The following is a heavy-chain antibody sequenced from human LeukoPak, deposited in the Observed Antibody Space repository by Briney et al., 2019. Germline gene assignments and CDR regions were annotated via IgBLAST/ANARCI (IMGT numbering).Heavy chain of an antibody. D-gene: IGHD1-26*01. CDR3: ARDLTGAVFDF. Sequence: PGGSLRLSCAASGFTFSSYWMHWVRQAPGKGLVCVSRITSDGSSTSYADSVRGRFTISRDNAKNTVYLQMNSLRPEDTAVYYCARDLTGAVFDFWGQGSVDSVSS. V-gene: IGHV3-74*01. CDR1: GFTFSSYW. CDR2: ITSDGSST. J-gene: IGHJ4*02.